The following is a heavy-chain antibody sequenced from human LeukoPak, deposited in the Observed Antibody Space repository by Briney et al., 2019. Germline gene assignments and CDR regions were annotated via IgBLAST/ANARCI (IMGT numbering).Heavy chain of an antibody. CDR3: ARFGMKDWFFDY. J-gene: IGHJ4*02. CDR1: GGSFSSFY. D-gene: IGHD3-9*01. Sequence: MASETLSLTCTVSGGSFSSFYWNWIRQPPGKGLEWIGYIYYSGNTDYNPSLKSRVTISVDTSKNQFSLKLSSVTAADTAVYYCARFGMKDWFFDYWGQGTLVTVSS. CDR2: IYYSGNT. V-gene: IGHV4-59*01.